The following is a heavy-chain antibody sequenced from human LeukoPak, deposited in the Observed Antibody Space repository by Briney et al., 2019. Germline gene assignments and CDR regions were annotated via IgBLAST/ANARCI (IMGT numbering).Heavy chain of an antibody. CDR1: GGSIGGDF. Sequence: SETLSLTCTVSGGSIGGDFWSWIRQPAGKGLEWIGRIYSSGVTDYSPSLKFRVTMSVDTSKNQFSLKLTSVTAADTAVYYCAREVGSGYDYWGQGTLVTVSS. D-gene: IGHD3-10*01. V-gene: IGHV4-4*07. J-gene: IGHJ4*02. CDR3: AREVGSGYDY. CDR2: IYSSGVT.